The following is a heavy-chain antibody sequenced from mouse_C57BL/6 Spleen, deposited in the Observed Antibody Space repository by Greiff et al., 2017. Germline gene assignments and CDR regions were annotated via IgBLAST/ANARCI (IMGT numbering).Heavy chain of an antibody. CDR1: GYTFTSYW. CDR3: ARKEGSARAMDY. Sequence: QVQLQQPGAELVMPGASVKLSCKASGYTFTSYWMHWVKQRPGQGLEWIGEIDPSDSYTNYNQKFKGKSTLTVDKSSSTAYMQLSSLTSEDSAVYYCARKEGSARAMDYWSQGTSVTVSS. V-gene: IGHV1-69*01. J-gene: IGHJ4*01. CDR2: IDPSDSYT.